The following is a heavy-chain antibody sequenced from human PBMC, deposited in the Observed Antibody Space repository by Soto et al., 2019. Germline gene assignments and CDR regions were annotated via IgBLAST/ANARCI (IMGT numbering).Heavy chain of an antibody. D-gene: IGHD6-13*01. CDR3: ARRRGIAAAGTWDY. J-gene: IGHJ4*02. V-gene: IGHV4-34*01. Sequence: SETLSLTCAVYGGSFSGYYWSWIRQPPGKGLEWIGEINHSGSTNYNPSLKSRVTISVDTSKNQFSLKLSSVTAADTAVYYCARRRGIAAAGTWDYWGQGTLVTVSS. CDR1: GGSFSGYY. CDR2: INHSGST.